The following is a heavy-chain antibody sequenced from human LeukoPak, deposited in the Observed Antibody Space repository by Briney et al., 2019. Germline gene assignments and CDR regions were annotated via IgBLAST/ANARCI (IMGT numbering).Heavy chain of an antibody. V-gene: IGHV3-30*18. CDR1: GFTFSSYG. D-gene: IGHD3-22*01. CDR3: AKVKGYDSSGYYRYYFDY. CDR2: ISYDGSNK. J-gene: IGHJ4*02. Sequence: GGSLRLSCAASGFTFSSYGMHWVRQAPGKGLEWVAVISYDGSNKYYADSVKGRFTISRDNSKNTLYLQMNSLRAEDTAVYYCAKVKGYDSSGYYRYYFDYWGQGTLVTVSS.